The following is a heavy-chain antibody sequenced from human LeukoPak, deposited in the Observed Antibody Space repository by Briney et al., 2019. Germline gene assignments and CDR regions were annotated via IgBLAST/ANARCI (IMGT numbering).Heavy chain of an antibody. CDR3: AKESSRVVVAAYFDY. J-gene: IGHJ4*02. D-gene: IGHD2-15*01. CDR2: ISGSGGST. V-gene: IGHV3-23*01. Sequence: PGGSLRLSCAASGFTFSSYAMSWVRQASGKGLEWVSAISGSGGSTYYADSVKGRFTISRDNSKNTLYLQMNSLRAEDTAVYYCAKESSRVVVAAYFDYWGQGTLVTVSS. CDR1: GFTFSSYA.